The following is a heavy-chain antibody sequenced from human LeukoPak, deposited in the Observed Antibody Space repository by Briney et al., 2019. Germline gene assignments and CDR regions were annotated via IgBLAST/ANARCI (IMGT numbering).Heavy chain of an antibody. J-gene: IGHJ5*02. CDR1: GFTFDIYA. CDR3: AKAPYSSGWTNWFDP. CDR2: ISGSGDII. D-gene: IGHD6-19*01. Sequence: GGSLRLSCAASGFTFDIYAMNWVRQTPGKGLEWVSVISGSGDIIYYADSVKGRFTISRDNSKNTLYLQMNSLRAEDTAVYYCAKAPYSSGWTNWFDPWGQGTLVTVSS. V-gene: IGHV3-23*01.